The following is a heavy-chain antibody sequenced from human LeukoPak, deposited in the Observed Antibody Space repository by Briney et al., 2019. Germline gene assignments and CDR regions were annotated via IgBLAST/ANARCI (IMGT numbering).Heavy chain of an antibody. CDR1: GGTFSSYA. V-gene: IGHV1-69*13. Sequence: GASVKVSCKASGGTFSSYAISWVRQAPGQGLEWMGGIIPIFGTANYAQKFQGRVTITADESTSTAYMELSSLRSEDTAVYYCARGYCSGGSCYGGYYYYMDVWGKGTTVTISS. D-gene: IGHD2-15*01. J-gene: IGHJ6*03. CDR2: IIPIFGTA. CDR3: ARGYCSGGSCYGGYYYYMDV.